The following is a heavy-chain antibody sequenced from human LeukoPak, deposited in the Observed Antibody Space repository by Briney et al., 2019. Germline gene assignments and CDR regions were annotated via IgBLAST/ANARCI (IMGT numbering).Heavy chain of an antibody. D-gene: IGHD3-3*01. V-gene: IGHV3-23*01. CDR1: GFTFSSYG. CDR2: INGGGGST. CDR3: AKGITIFGVAATYYYMDV. Sequence: GGSLRLSCAASGFTFSSYGMSWVRQAPGKGLEWVSSINGGGGSTYYADSVKGRFTISRDNSKNTLYLQMNSLRAEDTAVYYCAKGITIFGVAATYYYMDVWGKGTTVTVSS. J-gene: IGHJ6*03.